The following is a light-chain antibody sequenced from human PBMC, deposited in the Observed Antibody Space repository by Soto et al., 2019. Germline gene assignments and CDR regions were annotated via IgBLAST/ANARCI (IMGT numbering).Light chain of an antibody. CDR1: SSDIGGYIY. CDR2: EVS. CDR3: SSYTTSSTRV. V-gene: IGLV2-14*01. J-gene: IGLJ3*02. Sequence: QSALTQPASVSASPGQSITISCTGTSSDIGGYIYVSWYQHHPGKAPRLMIYEVSNRPSGVSNRFSGSKSGNTASLTISGLQAEDEADYYCSSYTTSSTRVFGGGTKLTVL.